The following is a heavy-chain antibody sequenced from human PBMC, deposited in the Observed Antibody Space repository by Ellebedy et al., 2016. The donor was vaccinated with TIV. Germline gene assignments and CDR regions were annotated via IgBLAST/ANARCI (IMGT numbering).Heavy chain of an antibody. Sequence: ASVKVSCXASGYTFTGYYMHWVRQAPGQGLEWMGWINPNSGGTNYAQKFQGRVTMTRDTSISTAYIELSRLRSDDTAVYYCARLTTVTTDYYYGMDVWGQGTTVTVSS. CDR1: GYTFTGYY. J-gene: IGHJ6*02. CDR3: ARLTTVTTDYYYGMDV. D-gene: IGHD4-17*01. V-gene: IGHV1-2*02. CDR2: INPNSGGT.